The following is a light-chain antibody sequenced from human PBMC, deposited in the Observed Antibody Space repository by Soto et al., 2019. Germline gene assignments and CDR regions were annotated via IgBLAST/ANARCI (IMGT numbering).Light chain of an antibody. CDR1: QSVSSY. CDR2: GAS. Sequence: EIVLTQSPATLSLSPGERATLSCRASQSVSSYLAWYQQKPGQAPRLLIYGASGRATGIPDRFSGSGSGTSFTLTISRLEPEDFAVYYCQQYDNWPWTFGQGTKVDIK. J-gene: IGKJ1*01. CDR3: QQYDNWPWT. V-gene: IGKV3-20*01.